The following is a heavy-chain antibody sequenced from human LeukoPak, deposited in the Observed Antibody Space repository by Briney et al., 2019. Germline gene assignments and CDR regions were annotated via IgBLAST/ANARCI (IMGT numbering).Heavy chain of an antibody. CDR2: IIPILGIA. Sequence: GASVKVSCKASGGTFSSYAISWVRQAPGQGLEWMGRIIPILGIANYAQKFQGRVAITADKSTSTAYMELSSLRSEDTAVYYCARPYSSSWNLGDYWGQGALVTVSS. J-gene: IGHJ4*02. CDR1: GGTFSSYA. V-gene: IGHV1-69*04. CDR3: ARPYSSSWNLGDY. D-gene: IGHD6-13*01.